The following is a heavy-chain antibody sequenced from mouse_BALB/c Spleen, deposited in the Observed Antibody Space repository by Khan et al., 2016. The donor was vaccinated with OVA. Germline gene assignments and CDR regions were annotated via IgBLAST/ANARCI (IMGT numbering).Heavy chain of an antibody. V-gene: IGHV1-18*01. CDR1: GYTFTEYT. J-gene: IGHJ1*01. D-gene: IGHD2-14*01. Sequence: VQLKQSGPELVKPGASVKISCKTSGYTFTEYTMHWVKQSHGKSLEWIGGIIPNNGGTRYNPKFKGKATLTVDKSSSTAYMELRSLTSEDSAVFYWTRGAYHRYDGYFYVWGAGTTVTVSS. CDR2: IIPNNGGT. CDR3: TRGAYHRYDGYFYV.